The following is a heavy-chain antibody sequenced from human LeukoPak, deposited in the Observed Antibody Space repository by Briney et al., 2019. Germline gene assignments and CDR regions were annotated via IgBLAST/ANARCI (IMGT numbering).Heavy chain of an antibody. V-gene: IGHV3-53*01. Sequence: WVRQAPGKGLEWVSVIYSGGSTYYADSVKGRFTISRDNSKNTLYLQMNSLRAEDTAVYYCAREVVGKGDYWGQGTLVTVSS. J-gene: IGHJ4*02. D-gene: IGHD2-15*01. CDR3: AREVVGKGDY. CDR2: IYSGGST.